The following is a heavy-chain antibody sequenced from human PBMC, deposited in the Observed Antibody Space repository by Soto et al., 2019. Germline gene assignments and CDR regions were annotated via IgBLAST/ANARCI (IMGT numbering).Heavy chain of an antibody. CDR1: GFTFSTFS. Sequence: EVQLVESGGGSVQPGGSLRLSCAASGFTFSTFSMNWVRQAPGRGLEWISYISGGGRPISYADSVKGRFTISRDNAKNSLYLQMDILTYECTAVYYCARDRGWAFDSLGQGTLVTVSS. J-gene: IGHJ4*02. V-gene: IGHV3-48*02. CDR2: ISGGGRPI. D-gene: IGHD6-19*01. CDR3: ARDRGWAFDS.